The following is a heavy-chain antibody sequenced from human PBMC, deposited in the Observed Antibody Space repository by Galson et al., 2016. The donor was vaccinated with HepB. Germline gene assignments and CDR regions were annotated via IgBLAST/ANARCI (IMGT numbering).Heavy chain of an antibody. CDR1: GYTFSSYN. J-gene: IGHJ3*02. D-gene: IGHD6-19*01. Sequence: SLRLSCAASGYTFSSYNMHWVRQAPGKGLEWVALIYYDGSNKYYADSVKGRFTISRDNSDNTLYLQLNSLRAEDTALYYCARAGHSSGWYLRAFDIWGQGTMVTVSS. CDR3: ARAGHSSGWYLRAFDI. CDR2: IYYDGSNK. V-gene: IGHV3-33*01.